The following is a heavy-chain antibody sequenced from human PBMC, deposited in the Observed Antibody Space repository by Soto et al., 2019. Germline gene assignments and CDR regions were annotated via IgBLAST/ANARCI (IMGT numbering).Heavy chain of an antibody. CDR3: ARLVVALGPCFDP. CDR2: ISAYNGNT. J-gene: IGHJ5*02. V-gene: IGHV1-18*01. CDR1: GYTFTSYG. D-gene: IGHD2-15*01. Sequence: QVQLVQSGGEVKKPGASVKVSCKASGYTFTSYGISWVRQAPGQGLEWMGRISAYNGNTNYAQKLQGRVTMTTDTSTRTAYRERRSRRSDDTAVYYWARLVVALGPCFDPWGQGTLVTVSS.